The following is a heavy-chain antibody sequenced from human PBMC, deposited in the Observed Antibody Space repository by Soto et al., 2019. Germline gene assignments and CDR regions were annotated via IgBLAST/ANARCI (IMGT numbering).Heavy chain of an antibody. CDR2: IVPLSDRT. CDR3: ARKSGRDCHSGGGCFSLDD. V-gene: IGHV1-69*01. D-gene: IGHD2-15*01. CDR1: GETLNSNP. J-gene: IGHJ4*02. Sequence: QVQLVQSGAEVKKPGSSLKVSCKVFGETLNSNPIVWVRQAPGQGLEWVGGIVPLSDRTNYAQELQGRVTVTADGSTSTVYMELSNLKSDDTAVYYCARKSGRDCHSGGGCFSLDDWGQGSLITVSS.